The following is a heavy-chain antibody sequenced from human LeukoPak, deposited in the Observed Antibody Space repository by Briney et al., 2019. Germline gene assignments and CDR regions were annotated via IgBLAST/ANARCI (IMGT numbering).Heavy chain of an antibody. CDR3: ARAGNYYGSGSYSFQYSSSSWYAVDY. Sequence: TSETLSLTCTVSGGSISSYYWSWIRQPPGKGLEWIGYIYYSGSTNYNPSLKSRVTISVDTSKNQFSLKLSSVTAADTAVYYCARAGNYYGSGSYSFQYSSSSWYAVDYWGQGTLVTVSS. CDR2: IYYSGST. V-gene: IGHV4-59*01. D-gene: IGHD3-10*01. CDR1: GGSISSYY. J-gene: IGHJ4*02.